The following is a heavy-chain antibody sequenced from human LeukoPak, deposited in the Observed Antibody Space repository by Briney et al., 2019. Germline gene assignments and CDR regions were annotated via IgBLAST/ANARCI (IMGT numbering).Heavy chain of an antibody. Sequence: GGSLRLSCAASGFTFDDYAMHWVRQAPGKGLEWVSGISWNSGSIGYADSVKGRFTISRDNAKNSLYLQMNSLRAEDTASYYCAKENYYGMDVWGQGTTVTVSS. CDR3: AKENYYGMDV. J-gene: IGHJ6*02. CDR1: GFTFDDYA. V-gene: IGHV3-9*01. CDR2: ISWNSGSI.